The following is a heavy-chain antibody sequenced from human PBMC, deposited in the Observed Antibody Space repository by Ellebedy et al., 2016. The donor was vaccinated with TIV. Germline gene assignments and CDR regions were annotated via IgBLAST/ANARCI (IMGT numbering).Heavy chain of an antibody. CDR3: AKDQASFIHLSVVDV. CDR1: GFTFSSYA. D-gene: IGHD5-18*01. V-gene: IGHV3-23*01. Sequence: PGGSLRLSCTASGFTFSSYAMSWVRQAPGKGLEWVAGVNGGGLVIAYADSVKGRFTISRDDSKNTLYLQMNSLRAEDTAVYYCAKDQASFIHLSVVDVWGQGTTVTVSS. J-gene: IGHJ6*02. CDR2: VNGGGLVI.